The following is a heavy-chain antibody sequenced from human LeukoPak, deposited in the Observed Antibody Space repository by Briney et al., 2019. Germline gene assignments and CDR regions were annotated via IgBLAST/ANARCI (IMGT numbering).Heavy chain of an antibody. CDR2: ISSNGGST. V-gene: IGHV3-64D*06. D-gene: IGHD2-2*01. CDR1: GFTFSSYA. CDR3: VKDKDCSSTSCYGLFDY. J-gene: IGHJ4*02. Sequence: PGGSLRLSCSASGFTFSSYAMHWVRQAPGKGLEYVSAISSNGGSTYYADSVKRRFTISRDNSKNTLYLQMSSLRAEDTAVYYCVKDKDCSSTSCYGLFDYWGQGTLVTVSS.